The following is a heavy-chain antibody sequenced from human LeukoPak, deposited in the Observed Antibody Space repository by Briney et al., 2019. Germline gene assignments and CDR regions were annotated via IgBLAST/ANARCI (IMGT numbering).Heavy chain of an antibody. V-gene: IGHV4-34*01. CDR1: GGSFSGYY. Sequence: SETLSLTCAVYGGSFSGYYWSWIRQPPGKGLEWIGEINHSGSTNYNPSLKSRVTISVDTSKNQFSLKLSSVTAADTAMYYCAGKCYCDSSGYFYVDWWGQGTLVTVSS. D-gene: IGHD3-22*01. CDR3: AGKCYCDSSGYFYVDW. CDR2: INHSGST. J-gene: IGHJ4*02.